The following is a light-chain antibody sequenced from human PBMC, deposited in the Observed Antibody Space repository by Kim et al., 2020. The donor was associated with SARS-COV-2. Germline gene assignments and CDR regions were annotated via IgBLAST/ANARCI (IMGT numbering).Light chain of an antibody. CDR1: SLRTYY. CDR3: KSRDSSGKHRV. CDR2: GKN. V-gene: IGLV3-19*01. J-gene: IGLJ3*02. Sequence: SSELTQDPAVSVALGQTVRITCQGDSLRTYYASWYQQQPGQAPILVIYGKNNRPSGIPDRFSGSSSGNTASLTITGAQAEDEADYYCKSRDSSGKHRVFGGGTQLTVL.